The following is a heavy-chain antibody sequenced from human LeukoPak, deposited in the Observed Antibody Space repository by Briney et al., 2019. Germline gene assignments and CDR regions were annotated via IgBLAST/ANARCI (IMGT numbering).Heavy chain of an antibody. CDR1: GVTVSSSSYY. V-gene: IGHV4-39*01. CDR2: SCYSGST. D-gene: IGHD2-2*01. Sequence: PSETLSLTCTVSGVTVSSSSYYWGWMRQPPGKGLEWVVSSCYSGSTYDNPSLTIRVTISVDTSKNQFSLKMSSVSVEVTAVYYCASPWDIVVVPASAGDAFDIWGQGTMVTVSS. J-gene: IGHJ3*02. CDR3: ASPWDIVVVPASAGDAFDI.